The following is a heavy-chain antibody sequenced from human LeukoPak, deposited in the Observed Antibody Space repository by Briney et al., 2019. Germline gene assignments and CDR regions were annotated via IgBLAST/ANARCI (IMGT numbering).Heavy chain of an antibody. Sequence: KPGGSLRLSCASCGFTLSSYSMNWVRQAPGKGLEWVSSISSSSSYIYYADSVKGRFTISRDNAKNSLYLQMNSLRDEDTAVYYCARGLYYYDSSGYNYWGQGTLVTVSS. D-gene: IGHD3-22*01. CDR3: ARGLYYYDSSGYNY. V-gene: IGHV3-21*01. CDR2: ISSSSSYI. CDR1: GFTLSSYS. J-gene: IGHJ4*02.